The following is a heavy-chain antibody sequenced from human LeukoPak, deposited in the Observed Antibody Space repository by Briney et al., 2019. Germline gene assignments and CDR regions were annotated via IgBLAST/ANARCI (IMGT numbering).Heavy chain of an antibody. CDR1: GGSFSGYY. CDR2: IHYSGGT. CDR3: ARDQGGYGSFDN. V-gene: IGHV4-34*04. J-gene: IGHJ4*02. Sequence: SETLSPTCAAYGGSFSGYYWSWIRQPPGKGPEWIGNIHYSGGTYGNPSLKSRATMSVDTSKNQFSLRLTSVTAADTAVYYCARDQGGYGSFDNWGQGTLVTVSS. D-gene: IGHD5-12*01.